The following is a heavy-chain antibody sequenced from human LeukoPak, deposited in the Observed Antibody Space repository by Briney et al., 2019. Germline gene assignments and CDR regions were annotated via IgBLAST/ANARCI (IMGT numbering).Heavy chain of an antibody. Sequence: ASVKVSCKASGYTFTSYDINWVRQATGQGLEWMGWMNPNSGNTGYAQKFQGRVTITRNTSISPAYMELSSLRSEDTAVYYCARGGTYQTYYDFWSGYYHNWFDPWGQGTLVTVSS. D-gene: IGHD3-3*01. CDR1: GYTFTSYD. CDR2: MNPNSGNT. CDR3: ARGGTYQTYYDFWSGYYHNWFDP. V-gene: IGHV1-8*03. J-gene: IGHJ5*02.